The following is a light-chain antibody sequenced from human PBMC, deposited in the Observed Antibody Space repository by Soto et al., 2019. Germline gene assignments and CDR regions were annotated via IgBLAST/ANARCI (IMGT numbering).Light chain of an antibody. CDR3: QQRSNWPPSWT. J-gene: IGKJ1*01. CDR1: QSVSIK. Sequence: TQSPATLSVSPGERATLSCRASQSVSIKLAWYQQKPGQAPRLLIYDASNRATGIPARFSGSGSGTDFTLTISSLEPEDFAVYYCQQRSNWPPSWTFGQGTKVAIK. CDR2: DAS. V-gene: IGKV3-11*01.